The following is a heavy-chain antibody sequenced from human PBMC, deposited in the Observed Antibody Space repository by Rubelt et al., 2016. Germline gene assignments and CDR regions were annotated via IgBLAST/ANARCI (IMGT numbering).Heavy chain of an antibody. CDR3: AGGHGTAIDY. J-gene: IGHJ4*02. CDR1: GGSFSGYY. D-gene: IGHD1-1*01. V-gene: IGHV4-34*01. CDR2: INHSGST. Sequence: QLQLQESGPGLVKPSETLSLTCAVYGGSFSGYYWSWIRQPPGKGLGWIGEINHSGSTNYNPAPKSRVTISLDTSKNQFSLQLTSVTAADTAVYYCAGGHGTAIDYWDLGTLVTVSS.